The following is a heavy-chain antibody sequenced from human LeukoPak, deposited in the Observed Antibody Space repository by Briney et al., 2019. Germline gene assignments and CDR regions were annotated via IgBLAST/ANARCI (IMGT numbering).Heavy chain of an antibody. CDR1: GESLSSYS. D-gene: IGHD3-9*01. J-gene: IGHJ6*04. Sequence: SETLSLTCAVHGESLSSYSWSWIRQPPGRGLEWIGEIDRRGITNSNPSLKSRLSMSVDTSNNQFSVTLSSVTAADTVLYCARLRIGLRRYYFVDVWGKGTTVIVSS. CDR2: IDRRGIT. V-gene: IGHV4-34*01. CDR3: ARLRIGLRRYYFVDV.